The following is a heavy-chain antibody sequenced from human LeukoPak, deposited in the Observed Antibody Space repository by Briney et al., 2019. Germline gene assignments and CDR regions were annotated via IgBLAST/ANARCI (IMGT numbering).Heavy chain of an antibody. CDR1: GGSISSGGYY. Sequence: PSETLSLTRTVSGGSISSGGYYWSWIRQPPGKGLEWIGYIYHSGSTYYNPSLKSRVTISVDRSNNQFSLKLNSVTAADTAVYYCARDRRDDSGLLYFDYWGQGTLVTVSS. J-gene: IGHJ4*02. V-gene: IGHV4-30-2*01. CDR3: ARDRRDDSGLLYFDY. D-gene: IGHD4/OR15-4a*01. CDR2: IYHSGST.